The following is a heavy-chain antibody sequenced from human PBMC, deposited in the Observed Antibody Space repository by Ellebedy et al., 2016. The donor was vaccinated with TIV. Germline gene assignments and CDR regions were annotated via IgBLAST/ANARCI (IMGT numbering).Heavy chain of an antibody. D-gene: IGHD3-22*01. CDR1: GFTFSSYA. CDR3: AKGRGGGSDSSAPRYYFDY. CDR2: ISHTGSRT. Sequence: GESLKIPCAASGFTFSSYAMSWVRQAPGKGLEWVSTISHTGSRTYYADPVEGRFTISRDNSKQTLYLQMNSLRAEDTAIYYCAKGRGGGSDSSAPRYYFDYWGLGTLVTVSS. J-gene: IGHJ4*02. V-gene: IGHV3-23*01.